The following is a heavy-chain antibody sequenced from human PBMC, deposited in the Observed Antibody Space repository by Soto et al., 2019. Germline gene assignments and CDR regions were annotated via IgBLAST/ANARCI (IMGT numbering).Heavy chain of an antibody. CDR1: GLSLSTSGMC. Sequence: PTLVNPTQTLTLTCSFSGLSLSTSGMCVSWIRQPPGKALEWLARIDWDDDKYYSTSLKTRLTISKDTSKNQVVLTMTNMDPVDTATYYCVQSRCGGDCLQSYSSHSYYGLDVWGQGTTVTVSS. V-gene: IGHV2-70*12. CDR3: VQSRCGGDCLQSYSSHSYYGLDV. D-gene: IGHD2-21*01. CDR2: IDWDDDK. J-gene: IGHJ6*02.